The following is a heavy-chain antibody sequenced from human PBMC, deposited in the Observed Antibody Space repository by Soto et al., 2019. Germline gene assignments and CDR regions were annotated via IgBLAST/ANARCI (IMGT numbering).Heavy chain of an antibody. CDR1: GGSISSGGYY. V-gene: IGHV4-61*08. CDR2: IYYSGTT. CDR3: ARTTAVPNSLRSRYFFDY. D-gene: IGHD4-17*01. J-gene: IGHJ4*02. Sequence: SETLSLTCTVSGGSISSGGYYWSWIRQHPGKSLEWIGYIYYSGTTNYNPSLKSRVTISVDLSKNQFSLRLSSVTTADTALYYCARTTAVPNSLRSRYFFDYWGQGTLVTVSS.